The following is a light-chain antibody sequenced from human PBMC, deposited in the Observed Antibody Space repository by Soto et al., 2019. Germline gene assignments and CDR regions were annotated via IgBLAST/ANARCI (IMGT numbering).Light chain of an antibody. V-gene: IGKV1-39*01. CDR2: AAS. Sequence: DIQMTQSPSSLSASVGDRVTITCRASQSIDTYLNWYQRKPGKAPNVLIYAASTLQSGVPTRFSGSGSGTDFTLTISSLQPEDFATYYCQQSYSVPRTFGLGTKVDTK. CDR1: QSIDTY. J-gene: IGKJ1*01. CDR3: QQSYSVPRT.